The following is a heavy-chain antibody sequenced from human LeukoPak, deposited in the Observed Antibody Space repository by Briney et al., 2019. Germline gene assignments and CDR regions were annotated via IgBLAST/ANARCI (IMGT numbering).Heavy chain of an antibody. CDR3: ARDSGYSYAVFDY. D-gene: IGHD5-18*01. CDR1: GGTFSSYA. CDR2: IIPIFGTA. V-gene: IGHV1-69*13. J-gene: IGHJ4*02. Sequence: GASVKVSCKASGGTFSSYAISWVRQAPGQGLEWMGGIIPIFGTANFAQKFQGRVTITADESTSTAYMELSSLRSEDTVVYYCARDSGYSYAVFDYWGQGTLVTVSS.